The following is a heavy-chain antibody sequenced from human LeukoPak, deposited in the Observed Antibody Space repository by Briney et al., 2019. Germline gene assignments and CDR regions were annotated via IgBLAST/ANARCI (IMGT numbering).Heavy chain of an antibody. CDR2: ISFDGNNE. V-gene: IGHV3-30*19. D-gene: IGHD6-25*01. CDR3: ANIIRKYTSGYYYFDY. CDR1: GFTFSSYG. J-gene: IGHJ4*02. Sequence: GGSLRLSCAASGFTFSSYGMHWVRQAPGKGLEWVAAISFDGNNEYYADSVKGRFTIPRDNSKNTLYLQMNSLRAEDTAVYYCANIIRKYTSGYYYFDYWGQGTLVTVSS.